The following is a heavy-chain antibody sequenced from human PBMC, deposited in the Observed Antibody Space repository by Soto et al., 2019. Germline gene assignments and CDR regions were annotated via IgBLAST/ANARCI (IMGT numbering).Heavy chain of an antibody. CDR1: GYTFTSYG. Sequence: ASVKVSCKASGYTFTSYGISWVRQAPGQGLEWMGWISAYNGNTNYAQKLQGRVTMTTDTSTSTAYMELRSLRSDDTAVYYCARVGDIVAVPAAAGPYWFDPWGQGTLVTVSS. CDR2: ISAYNGNT. V-gene: IGHV1-18*01. J-gene: IGHJ5*02. CDR3: ARVGDIVAVPAAAGPYWFDP. D-gene: IGHD2-2*01.